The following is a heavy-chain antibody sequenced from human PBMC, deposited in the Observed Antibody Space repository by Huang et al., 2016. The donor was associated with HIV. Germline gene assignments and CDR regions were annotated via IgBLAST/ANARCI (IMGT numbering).Heavy chain of an antibody. V-gene: IGHV3-7*04. CDR3: ARGGAPYYDFWSGGHHYGMDV. Sequence: EVQLVESGGGLVQPGGSLRLSCAASGFTFRRYWMSWVRQAPGKGLEWVANIKQDGIEKYYVDSVKGRFTISRDNVKNALYLQMYSLRVEDTAIYYCARGGAPYYDFWSGGHHYGMDVWGQGTTVTVSS. CDR1: GFTFRRYW. CDR2: IKQDGIEK. J-gene: IGHJ6*02. D-gene: IGHD3-3*01.